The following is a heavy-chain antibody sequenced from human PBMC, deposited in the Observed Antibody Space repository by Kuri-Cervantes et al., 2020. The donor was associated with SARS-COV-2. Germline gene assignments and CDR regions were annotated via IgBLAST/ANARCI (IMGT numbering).Heavy chain of an antibody. CDR1: GYTFTDYY. CDR3: ARSSPFRLLVVISQGGAFDI. CDR2: INPNSGGT. Sequence: ASVKVSCKASGYTFTDYYMYWVRQAPGQGLEWMGWINPNSGGTNNAQKCQGWVTMTRDTSISTFYMELSRLGSGDTAVYSLARSSPFRLLVVISQGGAFDIWGQGTMVTVSS. J-gene: IGHJ3*02. D-gene: IGHD3-22*01. V-gene: IGHV1-2*04.